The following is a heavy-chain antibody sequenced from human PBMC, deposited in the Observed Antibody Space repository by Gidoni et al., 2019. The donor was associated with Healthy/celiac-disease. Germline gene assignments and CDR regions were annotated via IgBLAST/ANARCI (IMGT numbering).Heavy chain of an antibody. Sequence: EVQLLESGGGLVQPGGSLRLSCSASGFTFSSYAMSWVRQAPGKGLEWVAAISGSGGSTYYADSVKGRFTISRDNAKNTLYLQMNSLRAEDTAVYYCAKAEYCRSTSCYEDAFDIWGQGTMVTVSS. D-gene: IGHD2-2*01. CDR2: ISGSGGST. J-gene: IGHJ3*02. CDR3: AKAEYCRSTSCYEDAFDI. V-gene: IGHV3-23*01. CDR1: GFTFSSYA.